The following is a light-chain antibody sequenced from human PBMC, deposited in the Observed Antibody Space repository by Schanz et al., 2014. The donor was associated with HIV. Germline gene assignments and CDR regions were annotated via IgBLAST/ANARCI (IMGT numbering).Light chain of an antibody. CDR2: DVS. CDR1: SGDVGPYDY. CDR3: QSYDSGLSGVV. Sequence: QSALTQPASVSGSPGQSITISCTGSSGDVGPYDYVSWYQQHPGRAPKLMIYDVSNRPSGVSWRFSASKSGNTASLTISGLQADDEADYYCQSYDSGLSGVVFGGGTKLTVL. J-gene: IGLJ2*01. V-gene: IGLV2-14*01.